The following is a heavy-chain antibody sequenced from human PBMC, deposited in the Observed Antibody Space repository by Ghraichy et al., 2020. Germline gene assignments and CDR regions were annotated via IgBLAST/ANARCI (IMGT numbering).Heavy chain of an antibody. CDR2: IYYSGST. CDR3: ASPLPAVAGTLNWYFDL. D-gene: IGHD6-19*01. V-gene: IGHV4-39*01. J-gene: IGHJ2*01. Sequence: SETLSLTCTVSGGSISSSSYYWGWIRQPPGKGLGWIGSIYYSGSTYYNPSLKSRVTISVDTSKNQFSLKLSSVTAADTAVYYCASPLPAVAGTLNWYFDLWGRGTLVTVSS. CDR1: GGSISSSSYY.